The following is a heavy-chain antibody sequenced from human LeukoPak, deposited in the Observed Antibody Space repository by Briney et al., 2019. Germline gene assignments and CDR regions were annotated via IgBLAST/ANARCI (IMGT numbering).Heavy chain of an antibody. Sequence: PGGSLRLSCAVSGFIFNSYAMSWVRQAPGKGLEWVSGISGSGGSTYYADSVKGRFTISRDNAKNSLYLQMNSLRAEDTAVYYCAGLGHLYYYYMDVWGKGTTVTVSS. V-gene: IGHV3-23*01. J-gene: IGHJ6*03. CDR1: GFIFNSYA. D-gene: IGHD3/OR15-3a*01. CDR3: AGLGHLYYYYMDV. CDR2: ISGSGGST.